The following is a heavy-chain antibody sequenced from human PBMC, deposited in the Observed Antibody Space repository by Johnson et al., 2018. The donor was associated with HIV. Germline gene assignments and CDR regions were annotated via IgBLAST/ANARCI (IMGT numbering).Heavy chain of an antibody. CDR1: GFTFSSYA. CDR3: AKGRPGIGLMSFDI. V-gene: IGHV3-33*06. Sequence: VQLVESGGGVVQPGRSLRLSCAASGFTFSSYAMHWVRQAPGKGLEWVAVIWYDGSNKYYADSVKGRFTISRDNSKNTLYLQMTSLRAEDTAVYYCAKGRPGIGLMSFDIWGQGTMVTVSS. D-gene: IGHD1-26*01. CDR2: IWYDGSNK. J-gene: IGHJ3*02.